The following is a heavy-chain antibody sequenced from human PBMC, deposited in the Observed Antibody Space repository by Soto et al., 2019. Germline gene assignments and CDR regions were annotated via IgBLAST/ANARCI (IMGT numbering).Heavy chain of an antibody. J-gene: IGHJ3*02. CDR1: GYTFTSFG. CDR3: AKDDYGKNDGDSLEM. D-gene: IGHD4-17*01. V-gene: IGHV1-18*01. CDR2: ISDYNGKT. Sequence: QVQLVQSGAEVKKPGASVKVSCKASGYTFTSFGITWVRQAPGQGLEWMGWISDYNGKTNYAQKLKGRVTVTRDTSTNTSYMELRSIRSDDTAVYYCAKDDYGKNDGDSLEMWGQGTMVTVSS.